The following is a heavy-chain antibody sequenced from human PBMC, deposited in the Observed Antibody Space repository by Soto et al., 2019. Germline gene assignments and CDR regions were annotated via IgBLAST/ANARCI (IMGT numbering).Heavy chain of an antibody. Sequence: ASVKVSCKASGYTFTGYYMHWVRQAPGQGLEWMGWINPNSGSTNYAQKFQGWVTMTRDTSISTAYMELSRLRSDDTAVYYCAREARSSGMDVWGQGTTVTVSS. CDR1: GYTFTGYY. CDR3: AREARSSGMDV. V-gene: IGHV1-2*04. CDR2: INPNSGST. D-gene: IGHD6-6*01. J-gene: IGHJ6*02.